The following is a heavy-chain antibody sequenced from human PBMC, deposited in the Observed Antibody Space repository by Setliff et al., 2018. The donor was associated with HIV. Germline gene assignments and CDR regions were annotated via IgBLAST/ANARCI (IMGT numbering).Heavy chain of an antibody. D-gene: IGHD1-26*01. Sequence: PSETLSLTCTVSGGSISSYYWSWIRQPPGKGLEWMGYMYYSGSTNYNPSLKSRVTMSLDMSKNQFSLKLRSVTAADAAVYYCVRENSGSYLDFSFYMDVWGKGTTVTVSS. CDR1: GGSISSYY. CDR2: MYYSGST. J-gene: IGHJ6*03. V-gene: IGHV4-59*12. CDR3: VRENSGSYLDFSFYMDV.